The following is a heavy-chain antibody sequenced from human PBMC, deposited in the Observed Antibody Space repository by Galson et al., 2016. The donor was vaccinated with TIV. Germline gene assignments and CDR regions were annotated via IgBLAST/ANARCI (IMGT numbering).Heavy chain of an antibody. Sequence: ETLSLTCTVSGGSISSNLYYWGWIRQPPGKGLEWIAIIYYTGETYYNPSLESRISISIDTSKNQFSLQLMSVTAADTAVYYCARCGQWSTYYFDYWGQGTLVTVSS. D-gene: IGHD2-15*01. CDR2: IYYTGET. J-gene: IGHJ4*02. CDR3: ARCGQWSTYYFDY. CDR1: GGSISSNLYY. V-gene: IGHV4-39*01.